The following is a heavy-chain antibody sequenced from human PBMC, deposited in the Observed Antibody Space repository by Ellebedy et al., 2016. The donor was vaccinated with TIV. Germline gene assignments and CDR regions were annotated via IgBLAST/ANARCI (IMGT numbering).Heavy chain of an antibody. Sequence: SVKVSXXASGGTFSSYAISWVRQAPGQGLEWMGGIIPIFGTANYAQKFQGRVTITADESTNTAYMELSSLRSEDTAVYYCATDPRDYGDYTLLGYWGQGTLVTVSS. CDR1: GGTFSSYA. CDR2: IIPIFGTA. D-gene: IGHD4-17*01. V-gene: IGHV1-69*13. J-gene: IGHJ4*02. CDR3: ATDPRDYGDYTLLGY.